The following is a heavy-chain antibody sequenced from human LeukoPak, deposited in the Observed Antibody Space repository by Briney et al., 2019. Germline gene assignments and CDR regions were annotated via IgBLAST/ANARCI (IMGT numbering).Heavy chain of an antibody. D-gene: IGHD4-23*01. CDR2: ISYDGSNK. Sequence: PGGSLRLSCAASGFTFSSYAMHWVRQAPGKGLEWVAVISYDGSNKYYADSVKGRFTISRDNSKNTLYLQMNSLRAEDTAVYYCASDRGSTVVTRVDYWGQGTLVTVSS. CDR3: ASDRGSTVVTRVDY. CDR1: GFTFSSYA. V-gene: IGHV3-30-3*01. J-gene: IGHJ4*02.